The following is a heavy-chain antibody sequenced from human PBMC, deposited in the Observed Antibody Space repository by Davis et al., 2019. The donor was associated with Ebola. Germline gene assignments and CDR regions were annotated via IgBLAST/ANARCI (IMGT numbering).Heavy chain of an antibody. CDR1: GFTFSSYA. Sequence: PGGSLRLSCAASGFTFSSYAMSWVRQAPGKGLEWVSAISGSGGSTYYADSVKGRFTISRDNSKKTLYLQLNSLRAEDTAVYYFATSYFTVTTVYWGQGTLVTVSS. CDR2: ISGSGGST. D-gene: IGHD4-17*01. J-gene: IGHJ4*02. CDR3: ATSYFTVTTVY. V-gene: IGHV3-23*01.